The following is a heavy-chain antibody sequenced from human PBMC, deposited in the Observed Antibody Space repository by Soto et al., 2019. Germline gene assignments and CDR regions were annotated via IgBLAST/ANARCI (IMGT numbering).Heavy chain of an antibody. V-gene: IGHV4-31*03. Sequence: SETLSLTCTVSGGSISSGGYYWSWIRQHPGKGLEWIGYIYYSGSTYYNPSLKSRVTISVDTSKNQFSLKLSSVTAADTAVYHCARVPIVPAAIPYYYYYYGMDVWGQGTTVTVSS. J-gene: IGHJ6*02. CDR3: ARVPIVPAAIPYYYYYYGMDV. CDR1: GGSISSGGYY. CDR2: IYYSGST. D-gene: IGHD2-2*02.